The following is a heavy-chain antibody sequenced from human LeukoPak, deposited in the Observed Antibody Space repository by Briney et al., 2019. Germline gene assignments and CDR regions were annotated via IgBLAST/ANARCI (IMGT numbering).Heavy chain of an antibody. Sequence: GGSLRLSCAASGFTFSSYAMSWVRQAPGKGLEWVAVIWYDGSNKYYADSVKGRFTISRDNSKNTLYLQMNSLRAEDTAVYYCARYLYAFDIWGQGTMVTVSS. J-gene: IGHJ3*02. CDR2: IWYDGSNK. CDR3: ARYLYAFDI. CDR1: GFTFSSYA. V-gene: IGHV3-33*08. D-gene: IGHD5/OR15-5a*01.